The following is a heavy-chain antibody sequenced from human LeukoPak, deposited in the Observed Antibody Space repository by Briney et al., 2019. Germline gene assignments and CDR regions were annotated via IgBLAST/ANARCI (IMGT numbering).Heavy chain of an antibody. CDR1: GYTFTSYG. V-gene: IGHV1-18*01. Sequence: ASVKVSCKASGYTFTSYGISWVRQAPGQGLEWMGWISAYNGNTNYAQKLQGRVTMTTDTSTSTAYMELRSLRSDDTAVYYCARVPRSSSWTPNAFDIWGQGTMVTVSS. D-gene: IGHD6-13*01. CDR3: ARVPRSSSWTPNAFDI. CDR2: ISAYNGNT. J-gene: IGHJ3*02.